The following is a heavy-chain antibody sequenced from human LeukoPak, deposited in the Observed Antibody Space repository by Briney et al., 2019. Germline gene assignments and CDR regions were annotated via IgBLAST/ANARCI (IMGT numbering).Heavy chain of an antibody. CDR3: ARSLYGRDAFDI. V-gene: IGHV1-2*06. CDR2: INPNSGGT. Sequence: ASVKVSCKASGYTFTGYYMHWVRQAPGQGLEWMGRINPNSGGTNYAQKFQGRVTMTRDTSISTAYMELSRLRSDDTAVYYCARSLYGRDAFDIWGQGRMVTVSS. D-gene: IGHD2-8*01. CDR1: GYTFTGYY. J-gene: IGHJ3*02.